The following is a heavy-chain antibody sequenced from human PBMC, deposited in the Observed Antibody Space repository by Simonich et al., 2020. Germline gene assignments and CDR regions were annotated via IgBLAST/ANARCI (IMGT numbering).Heavy chain of an antibody. CDR1: GGTFSSYA. CDR2: RIPILDKA. D-gene: IGHD2-15*01. CDR3: ARGGLADRRIVYYYYMDV. J-gene: IGHJ6*03. V-gene: IGHV1-69*06. Sequence: QVQLVQSGAEVKKPGSSVKVSCKASGGTFSSYAISWVRQAPGQGLEWVGGRIPILDKANDAKKFQGRVTITADKSTSTAYRELSSLRSEDTAVYYCARGGLADRRIVYYYYMDVWGKGTTVTVSS.